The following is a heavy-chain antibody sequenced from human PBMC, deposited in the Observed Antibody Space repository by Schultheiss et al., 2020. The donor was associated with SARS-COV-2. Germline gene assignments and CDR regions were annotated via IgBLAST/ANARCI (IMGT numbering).Heavy chain of an antibody. CDR3: ARGLRDV. CDR1: GGTFSSYA. CDR2: INPNSGGT. J-gene: IGHJ4*02. Sequence: ASVKVSCKASGGTFSSYAISWVRQAPGQGLEWMGWINPNSGGTNYAQKLQGRVTMTTDTSTSTAYMELRSLRSDDTAVYYCARGLRDVWGQGTLVTVSS. V-gene: IGHV1-18*01.